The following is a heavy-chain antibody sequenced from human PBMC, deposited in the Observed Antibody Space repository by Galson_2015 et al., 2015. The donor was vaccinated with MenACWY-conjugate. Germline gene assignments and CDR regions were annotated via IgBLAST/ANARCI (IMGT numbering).Heavy chain of an antibody. D-gene: IGHD2-15*01. V-gene: IGHV3-30-3*01. CDR1: GFTFSIYA. J-gene: IGHJ6*02. CDR3: ARDTAYCTSGSCYSSYGMDV. Sequence: SLRLSCAASGFTFSIYAMHWVRQAPGKGLQCVATISYHGSNKFYADSVKGRFTISRDNSENTLYLQMSSLGVEDTAVYYCARDTAYCTSGSCYSSYGMDVWGQGTTVTVSS. CDR2: ISYHGSNK.